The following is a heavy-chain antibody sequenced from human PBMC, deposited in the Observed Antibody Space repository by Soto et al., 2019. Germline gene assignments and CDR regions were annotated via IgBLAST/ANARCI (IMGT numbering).Heavy chain of an antibody. CDR2: ISYDGSNK. D-gene: IGHD5-18*01. Sequence: TGGSLRLSCAASGFTFSSYAMHWVRQAPGKGLEWVAVISYDGSNKYYADSVKGRFTISRDNSKNTLYLQMNSLRAEDTAVYYCARGYSYGYAALDFDYWGQGTLVTVSS. V-gene: IGHV3-30-3*01. CDR1: GFTFSSYA. J-gene: IGHJ4*02. CDR3: ARGYSYGYAALDFDY.